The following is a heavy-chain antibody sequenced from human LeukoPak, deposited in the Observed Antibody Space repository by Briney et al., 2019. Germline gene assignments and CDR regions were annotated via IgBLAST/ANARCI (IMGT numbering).Heavy chain of an antibody. V-gene: IGHV3-43*02. CDR2: ISGDGGSI. Sequence: GGPLRLSCAASGFTFDDYAIYWVRQGPGKGLEWVSLISGDGGSIYYADSVKGRFTISRENSKNSLYLQMNSLRTEDTALYYCAKEDYSSSWYALDYWGQGTLVTVSS. D-gene: IGHD6-13*01. J-gene: IGHJ4*02. CDR3: AKEDYSSSWYALDY. CDR1: GFTFDDYA.